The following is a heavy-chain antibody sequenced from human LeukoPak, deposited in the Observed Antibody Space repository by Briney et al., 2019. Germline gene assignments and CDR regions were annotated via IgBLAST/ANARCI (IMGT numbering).Heavy chain of an antibody. CDR3: ARDLSPHGFDP. V-gene: IGHV4-30-4*01. CDR2: IYYSGNT. J-gene: IGHJ5*02. CDR1: GGSINSGDYH. Sequence: PSETLSLTCTVSGGSINSGDYHWSWIRQPPGKGLEWIGYIYYSGNTYYNPSLKSRVTISLDTSKNQFSLKLSSVTAADTAVYYCARDLSPHGFDPWGQGTLVTVSS.